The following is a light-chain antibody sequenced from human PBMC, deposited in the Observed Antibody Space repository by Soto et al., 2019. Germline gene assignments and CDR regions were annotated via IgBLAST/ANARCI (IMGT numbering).Light chain of an antibody. CDR2: SNN. CDR1: SSNIGSNT. V-gene: IGLV1-44*01. Sequence: QAVVTQPPSASGTPGQRVTISCSGSSSNIGSNTVNWYQQLPGTAPKLLIYSNNQRPSGVPDRFSGSKSGTSASLAISGLQSEDEADYYCAAWDDSLNGAVFGGGTHLTVL. J-gene: IGLJ2*01. CDR3: AAWDDSLNGAV.